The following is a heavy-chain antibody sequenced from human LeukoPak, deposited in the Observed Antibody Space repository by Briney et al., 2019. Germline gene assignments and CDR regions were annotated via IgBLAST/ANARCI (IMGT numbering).Heavy chain of an antibody. Sequence: SETLSLTCTVSGGSISSSSYYWGWIRQPPGKGLEWIGSIYYSGSTYYNPSLKSRVTISADTSKNQFSLKLSSVTAADTAVYYCARAARVGAMFDYWGQGTLVTVSS. J-gene: IGHJ4*02. V-gene: IGHV4-39*01. CDR2: IYYSGST. CDR1: GGSISSSSYY. CDR3: ARAARVGAMFDY. D-gene: IGHD1-26*01.